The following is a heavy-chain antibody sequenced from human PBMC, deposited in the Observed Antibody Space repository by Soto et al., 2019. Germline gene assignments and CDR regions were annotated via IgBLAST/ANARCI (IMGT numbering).Heavy chain of an antibody. V-gene: IGHV4-59*01. J-gene: IGHJ6*02. CDR1: GGSISSYY. CDR2: IYYSGST. D-gene: IGHD2-2*01. CDR3: ARDSGTRYCSSTSCYYYYYYGMDV. Sequence: NPSETLSLTCTVSGGSISSYYWSWIRQPPGKGLEWIGYIYYSGSTNYNPSLKSRVTISVDTSKNQFSLKLSSVTAADTAVYYCARDSGTRYCSSTSCYYYYYYGMDVWGQGTTVTVSS.